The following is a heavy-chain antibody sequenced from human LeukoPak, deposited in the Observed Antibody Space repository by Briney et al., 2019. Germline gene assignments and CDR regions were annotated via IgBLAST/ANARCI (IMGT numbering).Heavy chain of an antibody. CDR1: GFTFSSYA. Sequence: GRSLRLSCAASGFTFSSYAMSWVRQAPGKGLEWVSAISSSGGSTYYADSVKGRFTISRDNSKNTLYLQMNRLRAEDTAVYYCAKVVVARHYDYWGQGTLVTVSS. V-gene: IGHV3-23*01. CDR3: AKVVVARHYDY. CDR2: ISSSGGST. J-gene: IGHJ4*02. D-gene: IGHD2-15*01.